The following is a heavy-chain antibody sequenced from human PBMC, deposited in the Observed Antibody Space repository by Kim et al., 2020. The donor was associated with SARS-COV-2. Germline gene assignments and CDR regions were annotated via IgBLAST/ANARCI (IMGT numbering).Heavy chain of an antibody. Sequence: GGSLRLSCAASGFTFSSYSMNWVRQAPGKGLEWVSSISSSSSYIYYADSVKGRFTISRDNAKNSLYLQMNSLRAEDTAVYYCARGTVTTLFGVDGLNSGVDDYWGQGTLVTVSS. V-gene: IGHV3-21*01. CDR1: GFTFSSYS. D-gene: IGHD4-17*01. CDR3: ARGTVTTLFGVDGLNSGVDDY. J-gene: IGHJ4*02. CDR2: ISSSSSYI.